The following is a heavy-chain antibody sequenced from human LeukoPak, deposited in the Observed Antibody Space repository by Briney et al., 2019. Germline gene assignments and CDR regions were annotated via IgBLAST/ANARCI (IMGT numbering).Heavy chain of an antibody. J-gene: IGHJ4*02. CDR1: GFTFSSYT. Sequence: PGGSLRLSCAASGFTFSSYTMNCVRQAPGKGLEWVSSITTSSSYIYYADSMKGRFTISRDNAKNSLYLQMNSLRAEDTAVYYCARHVVAVGSDYWGQGTLVTVSS. CDR2: ITTSSSYI. V-gene: IGHV3-21*01. D-gene: IGHD3-22*01. CDR3: ARHVVAVGSDY.